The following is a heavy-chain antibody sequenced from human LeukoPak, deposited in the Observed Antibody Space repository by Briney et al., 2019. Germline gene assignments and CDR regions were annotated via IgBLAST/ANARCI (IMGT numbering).Heavy chain of an antibody. V-gene: IGHV3-66*01. CDR3: ARDGDQQGEYFQH. CDR2: IYSGGST. Sequence: PGGSLRLSCAASGFTVSSNYMSWVRQAPGKGLEWVSVIYSGGSTYYADSVKGRFTISRDNSKNTLYLQMNSLRAEDTAVYSCARDGDQQGEYFQHWGQGTLVSVSS. D-gene: IGHD6-13*01. J-gene: IGHJ1*01. CDR1: GFTVSSNY.